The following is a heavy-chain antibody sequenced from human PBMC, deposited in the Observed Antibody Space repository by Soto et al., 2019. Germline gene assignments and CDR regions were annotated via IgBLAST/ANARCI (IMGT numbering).Heavy chain of an antibody. CDR2: ISGDRSYI. CDR3: VRDLSAYNWFDL. J-gene: IGHJ5*01. Sequence: EVQLVESGGGPVKLGGSLRLSCAASGFYFVSYTMNWVRQAPGKGLEWVSSISGDRSYIYYADSVKGRFTISRDNAKNSLFLQMNSLRVEDTAVYYCVRDLSAYNWFDLWGPGTLDTVSS. V-gene: IGHV3-21*01. CDR1: GFYFVSYT.